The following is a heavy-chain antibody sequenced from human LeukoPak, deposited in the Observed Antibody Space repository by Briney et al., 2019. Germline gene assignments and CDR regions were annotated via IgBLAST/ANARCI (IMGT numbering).Heavy chain of an antibody. V-gene: IGHV3-21*01. J-gene: IGHJ6*02. Sequence: GGSLRLSCAASGFTFSSYSMNWVRQAPGKGLEWVSSISSSSSYIYYADSVKGRFTISRDNAKNSLYLQMNSLRAEDTAVYYCARDYPYCSGGSCYYYYGMDVWGQGTTVTVSS. CDR2: ISSSSSYI. CDR1: GFTFSSYS. D-gene: IGHD2-15*01. CDR3: ARDYPYCSGGSCYYYYGMDV.